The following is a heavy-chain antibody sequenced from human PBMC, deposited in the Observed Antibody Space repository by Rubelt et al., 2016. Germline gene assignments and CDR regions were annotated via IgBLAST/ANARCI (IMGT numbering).Heavy chain of an antibody. J-gene: IGHJ6*01. CDR1: GVSFSIYY. CDR2: INHSGST. V-gene: IGHV4-34*01. Sequence: QVQLQQWGAGLLKPSETLSLTCAVYGVSFSIYYWSWIRQPPGKGLECIGEINHSGSTNYNPSLKRRVTISADTPKNQFSLRLISVSGADTAVDLCARDGVALSDNSGPHYYGVDVWGQGTTVTVSA. CDR3: ARDGVALSDNSGPHYYGVDV. D-gene: IGHD6-25*01.